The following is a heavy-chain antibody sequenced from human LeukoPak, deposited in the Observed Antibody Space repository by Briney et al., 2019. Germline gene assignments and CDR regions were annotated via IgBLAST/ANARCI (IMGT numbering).Heavy chain of an antibody. J-gene: IGHJ2*01. CDR1: GGSISSYY. Sequence: SETLSLTCTVSGGSISSYYWSWIRQPPGKGLEWIGYIYYSGSTNYNPSLKSRVTISVDTSKNQFSLKLSSVTAADTAVYYCARPLGNGYSYWYFDLWGRGTLVTVSS. V-gene: IGHV4-59*01. CDR3: ARPLGNGYSYWYFDL. CDR2: IYYSGST. D-gene: IGHD3-22*01.